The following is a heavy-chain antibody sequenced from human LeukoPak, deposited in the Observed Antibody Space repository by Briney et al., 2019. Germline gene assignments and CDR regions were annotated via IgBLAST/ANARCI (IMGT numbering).Heavy chain of an antibody. J-gene: IGHJ4*02. CDR3: ARGGELLRPADY. D-gene: IGHD1-26*01. CDR2: MNQDGSEK. V-gene: IGHV3-7*01. CDR1: GFTFSSYW. Sequence: GGSLRLSCAASGFTFSSYWMSWVRQAPGKGLEWVANMNQDGSEKYYVDSVKGRFTISRDNAKNSLYLQMNNLRAEDTAVYYCARGGELLRPADYWGQGTLVTVSA.